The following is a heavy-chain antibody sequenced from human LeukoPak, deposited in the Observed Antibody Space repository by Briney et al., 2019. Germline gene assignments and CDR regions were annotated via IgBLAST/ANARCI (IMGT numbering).Heavy chain of an antibody. J-gene: IGHJ4*02. CDR3: ARGKLWLHFGEYYFDY. CDR2: INTNTGNP. Sequence: ASVKVSCKASGYTFTSYAMNWVRQAPGQGLEWMGWINTNTGNPTYAQGFTGRFVFSLDTSVSTAYLQISSLKAEDTAVYYCARGKLWLHFGEYYFDYWGQGTLVTVSS. CDR1: GYTFTSYA. D-gene: IGHD3-16*01. V-gene: IGHV7-4-1*02.